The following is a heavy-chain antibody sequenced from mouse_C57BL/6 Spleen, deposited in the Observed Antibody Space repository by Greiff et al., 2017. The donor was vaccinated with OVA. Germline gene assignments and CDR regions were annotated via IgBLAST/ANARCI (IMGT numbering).Heavy chain of an antibody. D-gene: IGHD2-14*01. CDR1: GYAFSSSW. Sequence: QVQLQQSGPELVKPGASVKISCKASGYAFSSSWMNWVKQRPGKGLEWIGRIYPGDGDTNYNGKFKGKATLTADKSSSTAYMQLSSLTSEDSAVYCCARGEGGTYYAMDYWGQGTSVTVSS. CDR2: IYPGDGDT. V-gene: IGHV1-82*01. CDR3: ARGEGGTYYAMDY. J-gene: IGHJ4*01.